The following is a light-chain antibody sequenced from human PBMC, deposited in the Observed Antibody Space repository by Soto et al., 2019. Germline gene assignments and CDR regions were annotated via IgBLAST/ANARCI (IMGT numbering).Light chain of an antibody. CDR2: DAY. CDR3: HQYECYSPLT. Sequence: DIQMTQSPSILPASVGDRVTITCRASQSIRSWLAWYQQKPGKAPKLLIYDAYSLESGVPSRFSGRRSRTEFSLTIAGLQLDDFAPYYYHQYECYSPLTFGGGTKVEIK. V-gene: IGKV1-5*01. J-gene: IGKJ4*01. CDR1: QSIRSW.